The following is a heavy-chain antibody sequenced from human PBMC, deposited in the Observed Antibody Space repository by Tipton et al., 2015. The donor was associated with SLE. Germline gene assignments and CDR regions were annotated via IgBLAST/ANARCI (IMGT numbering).Heavy chain of an antibody. V-gene: IGHV3-48*03. J-gene: IGHJ5*02. D-gene: IGHD6-19*01. CDR1: GFTFSSYE. CDR3: ARGWWFDP. CDR2: ISRSGGTI. Sequence: SLRLSCAASGFTFSSYEMNWVRQAPGKGLEWVSYISRSGGTIYYADSVKGRFTISRDNAKNQFSLKLSSVTAADTAVYYCARGWWFDPWGQGTLVTVSS.